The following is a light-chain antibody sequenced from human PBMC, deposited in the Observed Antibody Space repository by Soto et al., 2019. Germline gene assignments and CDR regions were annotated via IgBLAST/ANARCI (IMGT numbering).Light chain of an antibody. CDR2: ATF. J-gene: IGKJ1*01. V-gene: IGKV1-39*01. CDR3: PQSYSALTWT. CDR1: QSISNY. Sequence: DIQMTQSPSSLSASLGDRVPINCRASQSISNYLNWYQQKPGKAPKLLIYATFSLQSGVPSRFSGSGSGTDFTLTITSPQPEDSATYYSPQSYSALTWTFGQGT.